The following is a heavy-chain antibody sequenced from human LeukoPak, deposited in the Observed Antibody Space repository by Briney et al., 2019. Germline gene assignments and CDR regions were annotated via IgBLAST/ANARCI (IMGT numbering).Heavy chain of an antibody. CDR3: ASPITITFGGVIGNDAFDI. CDR2: IYYSGST. V-gene: IGHV4-39*01. J-gene: IGHJ3*02. CDR1: GGSISSSSYY. Sequence: SETLSLTCTVSGGSISSSSYYWGWIRQPPGKGLEWIGSIYYSGSTYYNPSLKSRVTISVDTSKNQFSLKLSSVTAADTAVYYCASPITITFGGVIGNDAFDIWGQGTMVTVSS. D-gene: IGHD3-16*02.